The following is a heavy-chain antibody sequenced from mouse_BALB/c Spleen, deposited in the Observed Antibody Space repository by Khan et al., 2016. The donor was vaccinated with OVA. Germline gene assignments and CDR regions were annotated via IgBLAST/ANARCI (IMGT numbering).Heavy chain of an antibody. CDR3: ARGNYYGYYFDY. Sequence: EVQLQESGPGLVKPSQSLSLTCTVTGYSITSGYAWNWIRQFPGNKLEWMGYISYSGGTSYNPSLKSRISITRDTSKNQFFLQLNSVTTEGTATYYCARGNYYGYYFDYWGQGTPLTVSS. V-gene: IGHV3-2*02. J-gene: IGHJ2*01. D-gene: IGHD1-1*01. CDR2: ISYSGGT. CDR1: GYSITSGYA.